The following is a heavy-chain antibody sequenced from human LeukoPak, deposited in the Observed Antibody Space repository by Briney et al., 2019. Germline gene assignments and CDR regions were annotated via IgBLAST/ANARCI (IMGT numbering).Heavy chain of an antibody. V-gene: IGHV3-23*01. CDR1: GFTFSSYW. D-gene: IGHD3-3*01. J-gene: IGHJ4*02. Sequence: GGSLRLSCAASGFTFSSYWMHWVRQAPGKGLEWVSAISGSGGSTYYADSVKGRFTISRDNSKNTLYLQMNSLRAEDTAVYYCAKDGASGTKGFDYWGQGTLVTVSS. CDR2: ISGSGGST. CDR3: AKDGASGTKGFDY.